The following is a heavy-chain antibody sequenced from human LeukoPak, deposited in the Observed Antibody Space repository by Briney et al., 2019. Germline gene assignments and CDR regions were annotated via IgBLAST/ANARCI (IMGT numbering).Heavy chain of an antibody. Sequence: PSETLSLTCGVSGGSIRSTNWRSWGRQPPGQGLEWIGEISMTGETNYNPSHNGRVTMSLDGSRNQLSLTLTSVTAADTAIYYCSRESGAFCPFGYWGQGTLVSVPP. V-gene: IGHV4-4*02. CDR3: SRESGAFCPFGY. J-gene: IGHJ4*02. CDR1: GGSIRSTNW. CDR2: ISMTGET. D-gene: IGHD1-26*01.